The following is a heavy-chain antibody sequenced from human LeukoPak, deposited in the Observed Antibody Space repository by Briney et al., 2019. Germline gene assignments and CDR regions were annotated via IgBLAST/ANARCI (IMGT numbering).Heavy chain of an antibody. CDR1: GYTLTELS. J-gene: IGHJ5*02. CDR2: FDPEDGET. Sequence: AASVKVSCKVSGYTLTELSMHWVRQAPGKGLEWMGGFDPEDGETIYAQKFQGRVTMTEDTSADTAYMELSSLRSEDTAVYYCARGDWNYVVGKNNWFDPWGQGTLVTVSP. D-gene: IGHD1-7*01. V-gene: IGHV1-24*01. CDR3: ARGDWNYVVGKNNWFDP.